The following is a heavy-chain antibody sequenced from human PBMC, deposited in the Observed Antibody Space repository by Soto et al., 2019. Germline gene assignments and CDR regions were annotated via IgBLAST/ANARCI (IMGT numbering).Heavy chain of an antibody. D-gene: IGHD3-10*01. CDR3: AKGPHYYGSGSQYGMDV. CDR1: GFTFSSYA. J-gene: IGHJ6*02. CDR2: INGSGGST. Sequence: EVQLLESGGGLVQPGGSLRLSCAASGFTFSSYAMSWVRQAPGKGLEWVSAINGSGGSTYYADSVKGRFTISRDNSXHXXYLQMNSLRAEDTAVYYCAKGPHYYGSGSQYGMDVWGQGTTVTVSS. V-gene: IGHV3-23*01.